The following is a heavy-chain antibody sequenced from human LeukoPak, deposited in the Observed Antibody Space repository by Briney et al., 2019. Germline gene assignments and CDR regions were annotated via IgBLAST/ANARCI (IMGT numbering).Heavy chain of an antibody. CDR3: ARGPPRGEWLLNWFDP. V-gene: IGHV3-30-3*01. CDR1: GFTFSSYA. Sequence: GGSLRLSCAASGFTFSSYAMHWVRQAPVKGLEWVAVISYDGSNKYYADSVKGRFTISRDNSKNTLYLQMNSLRAEDTAVYYCARGPPRGEWLLNWFDPWGQGTLVTVSS. J-gene: IGHJ5*02. D-gene: IGHD5-12*01. CDR2: ISYDGSNK.